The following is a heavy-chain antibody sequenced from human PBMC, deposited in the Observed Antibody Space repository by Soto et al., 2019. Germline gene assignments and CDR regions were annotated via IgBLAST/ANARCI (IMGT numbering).Heavy chain of an antibody. CDR1: GFTFSSYY. V-gene: IGHV3-7*01. J-gene: IGHJ4*02. CDR3: AKWGGAWSDY. CDR2: VNEDGSEK. Sequence: EVQLVESGGGLVQPGGSLRLSCAASGFTFSSYYMSWVRQAQGKGLEWVANVNEDGSEKYYVDSVKGRFTVSRDNAKISLYLQMNSVRAEDTAVYYCAKWGGAWSDYWGQGTLVTVSS. D-gene: IGHD1-26*01.